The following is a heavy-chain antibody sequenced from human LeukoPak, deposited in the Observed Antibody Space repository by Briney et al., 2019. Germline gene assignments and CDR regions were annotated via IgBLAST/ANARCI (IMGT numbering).Heavy chain of an antibody. CDR1: GFTFSSYE. V-gene: IGHV3-48*03. D-gene: IGHD6-13*01. CDR2: ISSGGSTT. CDR3: ARDPTAGSK. Sequence: GGSLRLSCAASGFTFSSYEMNWVRPAPGKGLEWVSYISSGGSTTYYADSVKGRFTIYRDNAKNSLYLQMNSLRAEDTAVYYCARDPTAGSKWGQGTLVTVSS. J-gene: IGHJ4*02.